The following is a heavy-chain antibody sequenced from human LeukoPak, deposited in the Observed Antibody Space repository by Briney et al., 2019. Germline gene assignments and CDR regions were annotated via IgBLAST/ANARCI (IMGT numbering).Heavy chain of an antibody. CDR2: INHSGST. D-gene: IGHD1-1*01. J-gene: IGHJ5*02. CDR3: ARGRTRVPYNWFDP. CDR1: GGSFSGYY. Sequence: SETLSLTCAVYGGSFSGYYWSWLRQPPGKGLEWLGEINHSGSTNYNPSLKSRVTISVDTSKNQFSLKLSSVTAADTAVYYCARGRTRVPYNWFDPWGQGTLVTVSS. V-gene: IGHV4-34*01.